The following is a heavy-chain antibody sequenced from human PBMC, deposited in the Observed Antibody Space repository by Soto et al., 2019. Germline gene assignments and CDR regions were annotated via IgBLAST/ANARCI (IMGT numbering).Heavy chain of an antibody. CDR1: GGAFSSYT. J-gene: IGHJ4*02. D-gene: IGHD1-1*01. V-gene: IGHV1-69*02. CDR2: IIPILGIA. Sequence: SVEVSCKASGGAFSSYTRSWVRQAPGQGLEWMGRIIPILGIANYAQKFRGRVTITADKSTSTAYMELSSLRSEDTAVYYCASWYNWNDSTFDYWGQGTLVTV. CDR3: ASWYNWNDSTFDY.